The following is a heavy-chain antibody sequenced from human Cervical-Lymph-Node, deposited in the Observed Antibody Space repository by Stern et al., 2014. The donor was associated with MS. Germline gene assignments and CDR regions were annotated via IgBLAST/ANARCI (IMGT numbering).Heavy chain of an antibody. CDR2: IVLLFGKP. CDR3: ASPLTATSVPFGYYGMDV. CDR1: GGTFSNYA. J-gene: IGHJ6*02. V-gene: IGHV1-69*01. D-gene: IGHD4-17*01. Sequence: QVQLVQSGAEVKKPGSSVKVSCKASGGTFSNYATSWGRQAPGQGIEWMGGIVLLFGKPNYAQTFQGRVPITADESTSTAYMVLSSLRSEDTAVYYCASPLTATSVPFGYYGMDVWGQGPPVTVS.